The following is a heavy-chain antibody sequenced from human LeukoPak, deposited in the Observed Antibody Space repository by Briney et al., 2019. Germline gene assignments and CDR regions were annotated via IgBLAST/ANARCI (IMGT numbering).Heavy chain of an antibody. CDR3: ARAPALEMATIDY. CDR1: GYNFNNYW. D-gene: IGHD5-24*01. CDR2: IYPGDSDT. V-gene: IGHV5-51*01. Sequence: GESLKISCMGSGYNFNNYWIGWVRQMPRKGLEWMGIIYPGDSDTRYSPSFQGQVTISADKSISTAYLQWSSLKASDTAMYYCARAPALEMATIDYWGQGTLVTVSS. J-gene: IGHJ4*02.